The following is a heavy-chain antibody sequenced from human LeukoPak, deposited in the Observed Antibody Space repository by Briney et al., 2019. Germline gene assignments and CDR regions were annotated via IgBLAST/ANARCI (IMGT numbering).Heavy chain of an antibody. Sequence: GGTLRLSCAASGFTFSSYSMNWVRQAPGKGLERVSSISSSSSYIYYADSVKGRFTISRDNARNTLYLQMNSLRVEDTAVYYCVRGFLGPDHWGQGTLVTVSS. V-gene: IGHV3-21*01. J-gene: IGHJ4*02. CDR3: VRGFLGPDH. CDR2: ISSSSSYI. CDR1: GFTFSSYS. D-gene: IGHD2-21*01.